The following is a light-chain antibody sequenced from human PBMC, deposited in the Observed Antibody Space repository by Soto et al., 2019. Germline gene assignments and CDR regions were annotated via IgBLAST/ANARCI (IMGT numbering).Light chain of an antibody. J-gene: IGKJ2*01. V-gene: IGKV3-11*01. Sequence: EIVLTQSPATLSLSPGERATLSCRASQSVSSYLAWYQQKLGQAPRLLIYDASNRATGIPARFSGSGSGTDFTLTIRILEPEDFAVYYCQQRSHWPRPFGQGTKLEIK. CDR1: QSVSSY. CDR3: QQRSHWPRP. CDR2: DAS.